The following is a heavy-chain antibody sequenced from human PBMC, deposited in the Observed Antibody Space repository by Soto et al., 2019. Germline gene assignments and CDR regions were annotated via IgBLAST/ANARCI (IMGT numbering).Heavy chain of an antibody. CDR1: GFTFSNYA. D-gene: IGHD6-19*01. CDR3: AKPRSSGWFGRIEHYYYMDV. Sequence: PGGSLRLSCAASGFTFSNYAMSLIRQAQGKGLEWVSAISGSGGSTYYADSVKGRFTISRDNSKNTLYLQMNSLRAEDTAVYYCAKPRSSGWFGRIEHYYYMDVWGKGTTVTVSS. CDR2: ISGSGGST. V-gene: IGHV3-23*01. J-gene: IGHJ6*03.